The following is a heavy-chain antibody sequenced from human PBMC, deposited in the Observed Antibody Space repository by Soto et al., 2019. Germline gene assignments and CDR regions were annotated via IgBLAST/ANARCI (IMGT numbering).Heavy chain of an antibody. CDR1: GFTFSTYS. J-gene: IGHJ4*02. Sequence: PGGSLILSCATSGFTFSTYSIHSVRQAPGKGLVWAGSIKASGSDTSYADSVEGRFTISRDNAKVRLYLQLNRLRGEDTAIYYCASNMSGPKDHRGQGTLVTVSS. CDR3: ASNMSGPKDH. D-gene: IGHD3-3*01. CDR2: IKASGSDT. V-gene: IGHV3-74*01.